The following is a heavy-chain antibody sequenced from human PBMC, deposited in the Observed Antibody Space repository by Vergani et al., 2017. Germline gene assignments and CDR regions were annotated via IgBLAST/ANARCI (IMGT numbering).Heavy chain of an antibody. CDR1: GFSFGDYA. CDR3: SRGRGYSFGYSDY. D-gene: IGHD5-18*01. Sequence: EVQLVESGGGLVPPGRSLRLSCAASGFSFGDYAMTWVRQAPGKGLEGVAFIRNKAYGGTTEYAASVKGRFTISRDDSKRLVYLQLSGLKTEDTAVYFCSRGRGYSFGYSDYWGQGTLVTVSS. J-gene: IGHJ4*02. V-gene: IGHV3-49*04. CDR2: IRNKAYGGTT.